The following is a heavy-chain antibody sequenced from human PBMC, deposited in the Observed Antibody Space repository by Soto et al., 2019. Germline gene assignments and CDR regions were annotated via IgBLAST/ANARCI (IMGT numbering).Heavy chain of an antibody. V-gene: IGHV4-59*08. D-gene: IGHD7-27*01. Sequence: QVQLQESGPGLVKPSETLSLTCTVSNDSISTYYWTWIRQPPGKGLEWIGFIYYSGSTNYNPSLQSRVTTSVDTSKNQFSLKMNSVTAADTAVYYCARPGRDWGALHSWGQGTLVTVSS. CDR3: ARPGRDWGALHS. J-gene: IGHJ4*02. CDR2: IYYSGST. CDR1: NDSISTYY.